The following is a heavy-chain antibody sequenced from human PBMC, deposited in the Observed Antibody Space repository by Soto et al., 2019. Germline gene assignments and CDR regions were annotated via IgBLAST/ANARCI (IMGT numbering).Heavy chain of an antibody. V-gene: IGHV3-23*01. D-gene: IGHD6-19*01. Sequence: EVQLLESGGGLVQPGGSLRLSCAASGFTFSTYAMNWVRQAPGKGLEWVSALSSTGGTTYYADSMKGRFTISRDNSKNTLYLQMNSLRAEDTAVYYCAKGFSSGWYFFDYWGQGALVTVSS. CDR1: GFTFSTYA. CDR3: AKGFSSGWYFFDY. J-gene: IGHJ4*02. CDR2: LSSTGGTT.